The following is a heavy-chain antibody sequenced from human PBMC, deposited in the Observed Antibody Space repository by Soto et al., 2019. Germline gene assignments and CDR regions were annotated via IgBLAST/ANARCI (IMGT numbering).Heavy chain of an antibody. Sequence: QVQLVQSGAEVKKPGSSVKVSCKASGGTFGSYTINWVRQAPGQGLEWMGRIIPIVGIVNYAQKLQGRVTITADKATSTAYMERSSLRAEDTAMYDCARDLGQSGRVLPAPNWFDPWGQGTLVTVSS. CDR2: IIPIVGIV. D-gene: IGHD2-2*01. J-gene: IGHJ5*02. V-gene: IGHV1-69*08. CDR1: GGTFGSYT. CDR3: ARDLGQSGRVLPAPNWFDP.